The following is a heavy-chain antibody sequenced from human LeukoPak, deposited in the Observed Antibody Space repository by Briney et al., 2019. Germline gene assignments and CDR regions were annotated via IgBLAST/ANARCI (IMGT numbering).Heavy chain of an antibody. Sequence: PGVSLRLSCAASGFTFSSYAMDWVRQAPGKGLEWVAVISYDGRNEYYADSVKGRFTISRDNSKNTLYLQMSSLRTEDTGVYYCARDLGGVYIQGYFDYWGQGTLVTVSS. J-gene: IGHJ4*02. CDR1: GFTFSSYA. CDR3: ARDLGGVYIQGYFDY. D-gene: IGHD5/OR15-5a*01. CDR2: ISYDGRNE. V-gene: IGHV3-30*15.